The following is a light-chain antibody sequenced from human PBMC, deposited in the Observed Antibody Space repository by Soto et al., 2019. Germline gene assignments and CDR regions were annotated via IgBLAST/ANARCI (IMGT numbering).Light chain of an antibody. CDR2: SAY. CDR3: QQTYNALLT. Sequence: IQWPQSPSSLAASVGQRVPFTCRVSQGISSHLNWYRQKPGKVPKPLIYSAYNLQSGVPSRFSGSGSGTDFTLTISSLQPEDVATYYGQQTYNALLTVGGVTQVEIK. CDR1: QGISSH. V-gene: IGKV1-27*01. J-gene: IGKJ4*01.